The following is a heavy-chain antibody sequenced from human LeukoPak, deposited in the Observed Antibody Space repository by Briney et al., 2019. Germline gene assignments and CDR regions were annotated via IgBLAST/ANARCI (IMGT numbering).Heavy chain of an antibody. D-gene: IGHD1-26*01. V-gene: IGHV3-74*01. CDR3: ARARVGVNTFDY. Sequence: PGGSLRLSCAASGFTFSNYWMHWVRHAPGKGLVWVADINSDGGTTTYAAPVKGRFTISRDNAKNTLYLQMNSRRAEDTAVYYCARARVGVNTFDYWGQGTLATVSS. J-gene: IGHJ4*02. CDR1: GFTFSNYW. CDR2: INSDGGTT.